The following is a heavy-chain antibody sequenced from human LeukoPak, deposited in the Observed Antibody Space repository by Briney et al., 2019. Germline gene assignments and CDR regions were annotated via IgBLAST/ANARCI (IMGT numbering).Heavy chain of an antibody. D-gene: IGHD6-13*01. CDR1: GFTFSSHE. Sequence: GGSLRLSCAASGFTFSSHEMNWVRQAPGKGLEWVSYISSSGSTIYYADSVKGRFTISRDNAKNSLYLQMNSLRAEDTAVYYCARDRIAARWFDPWGQGTLVTVSS. CDR2: ISSSGSTI. J-gene: IGHJ5*02. CDR3: ARDRIAARWFDP. V-gene: IGHV3-48*03.